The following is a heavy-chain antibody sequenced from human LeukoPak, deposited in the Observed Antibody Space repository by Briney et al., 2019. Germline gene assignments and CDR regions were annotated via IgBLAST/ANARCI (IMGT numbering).Heavy chain of an antibody. Sequence: GGCLRLSCAASGFTVSSNYMSWVRQAPGKGLEWVSVIYSGGSTYYADSVKGRFTISRDNSKNTLYLQMNSLRAEDTAVYYCASDGDYEYVGAFDIWGQGTMVTVSS. CDR2: IYSGGST. CDR1: GFTVSSNY. J-gene: IGHJ3*02. D-gene: IGHD4-17*01. V-gene: IGHV3-66*02. CDR3: ASDGDYEYVGAFDI.